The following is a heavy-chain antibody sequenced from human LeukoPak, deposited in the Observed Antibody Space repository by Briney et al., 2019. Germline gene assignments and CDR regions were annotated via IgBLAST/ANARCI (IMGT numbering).Heavy chain of an antibody. V-gene: IGHV4-31*03. CDR3: ARETIAAAGTRFDY. CDR1: GVSISGYY. CDR2: IYYSGST. D-gene: IGHD6-13*01. J-gene: IGHJ4*02. Sequence: PSEALSLTCTVSGVSISGYYWSWIRQHPGKGLEWIGYIYYSGSTYYNPSLKSRVTISVDTSKNQFSLKLSSVTAADTAVYYCARETIAAAGTRFDYWGQGTLVTVSS.